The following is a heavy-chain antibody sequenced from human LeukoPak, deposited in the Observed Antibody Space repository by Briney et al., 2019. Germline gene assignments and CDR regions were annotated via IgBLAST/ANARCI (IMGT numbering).Heavy chain of an antibody. D-gene: IGHD4-17*01. Sequence: SETLSLTCAVYGGSFSGYYWSWIRQPPGKGLEWIGYIYYSGSTNYNPSLKSRVTISVDTSKNQFPLKLNSVTAADTAVYYCARINGDYSVYWYFDLWGRGTLVTVSS. CDR2: IYYSGST. J-gene: IGHJ2*01. V-gene: IGHV4-59*01. CDR1: GGSFSGYY. CDR3: ARINGDYSVYWYFDL.